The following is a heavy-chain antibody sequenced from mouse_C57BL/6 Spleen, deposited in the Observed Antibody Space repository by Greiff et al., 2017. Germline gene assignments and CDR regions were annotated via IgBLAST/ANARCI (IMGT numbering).Heavy chain of an antibody. CDR2: INPGSGGT. J-gene: IGHJ3*01. V-gene: IGHV1-54*01. CDR3: ATRSGFAY. Sequence: QVQLQQSGAELVRPGTSVKVSCKASGYAFTNYLIEWVKQRPGQGLEWIGVINPGSGGTNYNEKFKGKATLTADKSSCTAYMQLSSLTSEDSAVYFCATRSGFAYWGQGTLVTVSA. CDR1: GYAFTNYL.